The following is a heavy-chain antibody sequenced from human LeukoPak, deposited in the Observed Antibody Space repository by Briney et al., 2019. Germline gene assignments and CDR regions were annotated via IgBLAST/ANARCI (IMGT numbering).Heavy chain of an antibody. V-gene: IGHV3-30*18. CDR3: ANLPSY. J-gene: IGHJ4*02. Sequence: GGSLRLSCAASGFTFSSYDIHWVRQAPGKGLERVAVISYDGSNKFYADSVKGRFTISRDNSKNTLSLQMNSLRAEDTAVYYCANLPSYWGQGTLVTVSS. CDR1: GFTFSSYD. CDR2: ISYDGSNK. D-gene: IGHD2-2*01.